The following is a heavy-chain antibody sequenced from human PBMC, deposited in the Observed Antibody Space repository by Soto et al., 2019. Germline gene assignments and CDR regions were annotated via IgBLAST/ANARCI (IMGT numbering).Heavy chain of an antibody. CDR1: GFTFSSYA. V-gene: IGHV3-30-3*01. CDR2: ISYDGSNK. Sequence: PVGSLRLSCAASGFTFSSYAMHWVRQAPGKGLEWVAVISYDGSNKYYADSVKGRFTISRDNSKNTLYLQMNSLRAEDTAVYYCARAKSYYYDSSGYPQDYYGMDVWGQGTTVTVSS. J-gene: IGHJ6*02. CDR3: ARAKSYYYDSSGYPQDYYGMDV. D-gene: IGHD3-22*01.